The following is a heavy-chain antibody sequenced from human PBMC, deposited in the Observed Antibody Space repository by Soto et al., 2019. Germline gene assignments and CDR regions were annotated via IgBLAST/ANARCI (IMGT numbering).Heavy chain of an antibody. V-gene: IGHV3-13*01. CDR1: GFTFSSHD. Sequence: EVQLVESGGGLVQPGGSLRLSCAASGFTFSSHDMHWVRQATGKGLEWVSAIGTASDTYYTDSVKGRFTVSRENAKNSLYLQMNSLRAEDTAVYYCARGTYCSTTSCYGGHFDYWGQGALVAVSS. CDR3: ARGTYCSTTSCYGGHFDY. D-gene: IGHD2-2*01. J-gene: IGHJ4*02. CDR2: IGTASDT.